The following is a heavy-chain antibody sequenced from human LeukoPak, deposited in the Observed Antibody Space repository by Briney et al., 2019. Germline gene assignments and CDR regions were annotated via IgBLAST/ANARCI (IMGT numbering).Heavy chain of an antibody. CDR1: GFTFSSYA. CDR3: AFRLNCSSTSCYPDLYYYYYMGV. V-gene: IGHV3-23*01. Sequence: SGGSLRLSCAASGFTFSSYAMSWVRQAPGKGLEWVSAISGSGGSTYYADSVKARFTISRDNSKNTLYLQMNSLRAEDTAVYYCAFRLNCSSTSCYPDLYYYYYMGVWGKGTTVTVSS. CDR2: ISGSGGST. J-gene: IGHJ6*03. D-gene: IGHD2-2*01.